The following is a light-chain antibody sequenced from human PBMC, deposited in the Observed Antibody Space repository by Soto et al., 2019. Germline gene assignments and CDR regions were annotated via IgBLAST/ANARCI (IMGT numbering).Light chain of an antibody. CDR2: GAS. Sequence: EIVLTQSPGTLSLSPGERATLSCRASQRVSSSYLAWYQQRPGQAPRLLFYGASSRATGIPDRFSGSGSGTDYTLTISRLEPEAFPVYYCQQYGSSPRTFGQETKVEIK. CDR3: QQYGSSPRT. CDR1: QRVSSSY. V-gene: IGKV3-20*01. J-gene: IGKJ1*01.